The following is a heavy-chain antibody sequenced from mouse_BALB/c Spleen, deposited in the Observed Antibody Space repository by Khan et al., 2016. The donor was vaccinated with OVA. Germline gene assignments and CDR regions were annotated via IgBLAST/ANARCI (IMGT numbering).Heavy chain of an antibody. J-gene: IGHJ3*01. CDR1: GYTFTSYW. Sequence: VQLQESGAGLARPGASVKLSCKASGYTFTSYWMQWVKPRPGQGLEWIGAIYPGDGDTRYTQKFKGKATLTAAKSSSPAYMQLSSLASEDSAVYYGARSADGYCARFAYWGQGTLLTVSA. CDR2: IYPGDGDT. CDR3: ARSADGYCARFAY. V-gene: IGHV1-87*01. D-gene: IGHD2-3*01.